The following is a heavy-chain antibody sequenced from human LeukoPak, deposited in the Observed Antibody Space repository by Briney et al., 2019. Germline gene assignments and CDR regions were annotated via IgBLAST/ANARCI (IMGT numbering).Heavy chain of an antibody. CDR2: ISSSSSTI. D-gene: IGHD3-22*01. J-gene: IGHJ4*02. Sequence: GGSLRLSCAASGFTFSSYSMNWVRQAPGKGLEWVSYISSSSSTIYYADSVKGRFTISRDNAKNSLYLQMNSLRAEDTAVYYCARVPAYYYDSSGYADYWGQGTLVTVSS. V-gene: IGHV3-48*01. CDR1: GFTFSSYS. CDR3: ARVPAYYYDSSGYADY.